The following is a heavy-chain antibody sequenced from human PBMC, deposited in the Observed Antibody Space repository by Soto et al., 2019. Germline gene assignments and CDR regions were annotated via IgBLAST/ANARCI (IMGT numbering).Heavy chain of an antibody. Sequence: SETLFLTCAVYGESFSNHYWTWIRQSPGKGLEWVGEINYSGSTRYNWSLGSRVTISVDTSKNQFSLMVTSVTAEDTAVYYCARGVVYRVVGLAYGMDVGGQVNTVTVS. J-gene: IGHJ6*02. CDR3: ARGVVYRVVGLAYGMDV. V-gene: IGHV4-34*01. D-gene: IGHD3-16*02. CDR1: GESFSNHY. CDR2: INYSGST.